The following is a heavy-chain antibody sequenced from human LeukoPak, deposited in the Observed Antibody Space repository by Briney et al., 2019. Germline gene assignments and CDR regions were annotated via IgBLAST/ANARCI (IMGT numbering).Heavy chain of an antibody. J-gene: IGHJ6*02. D-gene: IGHD6-19*01. CDR1: GYTLTSYG. CDR2: ISAYNGDT. Sequence: ASVKASCKASGYTLTSYGISWVRQAPGQGLEWMGWISAYNGDTNYAQKLQGRVTMTTDASTSTAYMELRSLRSDDTAVYYCARVGYSSGWWTYGMDVWGQGTTVTVSS. V-gene: IGHV1-18*01. CDR3: ARVGYSSGWWTYGMDV.